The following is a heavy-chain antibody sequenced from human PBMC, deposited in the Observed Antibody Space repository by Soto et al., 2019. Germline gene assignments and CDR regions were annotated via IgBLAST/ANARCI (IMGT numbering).Heavy chain of an antibody. D-gene: IGHD3-16*01. V-gene: IGHV4-30-2*01. CDR2: IYQNGNT. CDR3: ARRKLGDVFDI. Sequence: QLQLQESGPGLVKPSETLSLTCIVSGDSITSPSSSWTWFRQPPRKSLEWIGYIYQNGNTYYNPSVKGRVTISVDRSKNQFSLSLQSVTAADTAVYFCARRKLGDVFDIWGPGTLVTVSS. CDR1: GDSITSPSSS. J-gene: IGHJ4*03.